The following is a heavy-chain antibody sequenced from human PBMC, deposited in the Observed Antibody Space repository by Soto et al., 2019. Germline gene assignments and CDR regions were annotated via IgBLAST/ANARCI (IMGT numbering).Heavy chain of an antibody. CDR2: INPNSGGT. Sequence: ASVKVSCKASGYTFTGYYMHWVRQAPGQGLEWMGWINPNSGGTNYAQKFQGRVTMTRDTSISTAYMELSRLRSDDMAVYYCARGRYCSSTSCLKYYYYGMDVWGQGTTVTVSS. CDR3: ARGRYCSSTSCLKYYYYGMDV. D-gene: IGHD2-2*01. V-gene: IGHV1-2*02. CDR1: GYTFTGYY. J-gene: IGHJ6*02.